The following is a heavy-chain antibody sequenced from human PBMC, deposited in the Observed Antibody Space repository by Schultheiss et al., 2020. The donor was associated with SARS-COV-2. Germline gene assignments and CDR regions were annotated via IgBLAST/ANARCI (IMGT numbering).Heavy chain of an antibody. V-gene: IGHV3-74*01. J-gene: IGHJ6*02. D-gene: IGHD6-19*01. CDR2: INSDGSST. CDR3: ARDGDSGWYIPYYYYGMDV. Sequence: GESLKISCAASGFTFSSYWMHWVRQAPGKGLVWVSRINSDGSSTSYADSVKGRFTISRDNAKNTLYLQMNSLRAEDTAVYYCARDGDSGWYIPYYYYGMDVWGQGTTVTVSS. CDR1: GFTFSSYW.